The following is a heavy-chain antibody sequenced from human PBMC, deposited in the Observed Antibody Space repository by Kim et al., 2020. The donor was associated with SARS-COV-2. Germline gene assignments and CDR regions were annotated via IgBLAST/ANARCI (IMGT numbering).Heavy chain of an antibody. CDR3: ARDDLLFY. D-gene: IGHD1-26*01. V-gene: IGHV3-53*01. Sequence: GGSLRLSCAASGFSVSNNYLSWVRQAPGKGLELVSVIFSGGSTQYADSARGRFTIFRDNYKNNPHLQMNSLRVEDTAVYFCARDDLLFYWGLGTLVTVSS. J-gene: IGHJ4*02. CDR1: GFSVSNNY. CDR2: IFSGGST.